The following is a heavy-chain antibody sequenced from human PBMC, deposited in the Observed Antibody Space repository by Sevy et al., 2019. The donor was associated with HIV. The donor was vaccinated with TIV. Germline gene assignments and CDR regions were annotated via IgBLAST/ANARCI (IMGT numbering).Heavy chain of an antibody. V-gene: IGHV5-51*01. CDR1: GYVFATHW. CDR2: MSPSDSNP. J-gene: IGHJ4*02. CDR3: ARLDTYSTGWSQRYYFDY. D-gene: IGHD6-19*01. Sequence: GESLKISCKGSGYVFATHWIGWVRQMPGKGLEWMGIMSPSDSNPRYSPSFRGHVPMSVDNSLNTPYLQWHSLEAPDTAIYYCARLDTYSTGWSQRYYFDYWGQGTLVTVSS.